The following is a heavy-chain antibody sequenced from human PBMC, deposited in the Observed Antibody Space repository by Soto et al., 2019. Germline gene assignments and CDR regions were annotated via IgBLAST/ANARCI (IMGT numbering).Heavy chain of an antibody. CDR1: GYTFTSYG. CDR2: ISTYNGNT. J-gene: IGHJ6*03. V-gene: IGHV1-18*01. Sequence: ASVKVSCKASGYTFTSYGISWVRQAPGQGLEWMGWISTYNGNTNYAQKLQGRVTMTTDTSTSTAYMELRSLRSDDTAVYYCAREIVVVPAAIPYYYYMDVWGKGTTVTVSS. D-gene: IGHD2-2*01. CDR3: AREIVVVPAAIPYYYYMDV.